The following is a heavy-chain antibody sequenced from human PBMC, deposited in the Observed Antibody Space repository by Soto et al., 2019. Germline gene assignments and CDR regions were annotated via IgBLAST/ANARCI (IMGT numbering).Heavy chain of an antibody. CDR3: VTDGKKTLRDWFDP. J-gene: IGHJ5*02. Sequence: SETLSLSCTVSVASISGFYWSWIRKSAGKGLEWIGRIYATWTTDYNPSLKSRVMMSVDTSKKQFSLKLRSVTAADTAVYYCVTDGKKTLRDWFDPWAQGISVTVSS. CDR2: IYATWTT. D-gene: IGHD1-1*01. CDR1: VASISGFY. V-gene: IGHV4-4*07.